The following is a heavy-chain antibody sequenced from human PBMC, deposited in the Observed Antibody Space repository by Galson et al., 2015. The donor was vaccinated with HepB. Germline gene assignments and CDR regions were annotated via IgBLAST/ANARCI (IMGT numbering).Heavy chain of an antibody. J-gene: IGHJ4*02. V-gene: IGHV4-59*08. CDR3: ARKKGIKMPFDY. CDR2: INDSGNT. CDR1: GGSISSHY. Sequence: TLSLTCSVSGGSISSHYWSWIRQPPGKGLEWIGYINDSGNTNYNPSLKSRGTISLDTSKNQFSLKLSAVTAADTAVYYCARKKGIKMPFDYWGQGNLVTVSS. D-gene: IGHD3-16*01.